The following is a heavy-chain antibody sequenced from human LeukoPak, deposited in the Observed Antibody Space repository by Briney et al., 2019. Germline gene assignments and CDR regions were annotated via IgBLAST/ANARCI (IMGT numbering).Heavy chain of an antibody. V-gene: IGHV1-46*01. J-gene: IGHJ6*03. CDR1: GYTFTNYY. D-gene: IGHD1-1*01. Sequence: ASVKVSCKASGYTFTNYYMHRVPQAPGQGLEWMGIINPSGGSTTYAQKFQGRVTMTRDMSTNTVYMDLSSLRSEDTAVYYCARGPLGTGYYYYMDVWGKGTTVTVSS. CDR2: INPSGGST. CDR3: ARGPLGTGYYYYMDV.